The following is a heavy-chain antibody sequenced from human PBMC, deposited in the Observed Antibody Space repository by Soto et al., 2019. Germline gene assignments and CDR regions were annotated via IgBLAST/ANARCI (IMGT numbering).Heavy chain of an antibody. V-gene: IGHV3-23*01. Sequence: GGSLRLSCAASGFTFSSYVMSWVRQAPGKGLEWVSSISGDGDSTYYADSVAGRFTISRANSKNIVYLQMNTLRAEDTAVFSCAKRAGPGITGTRDDYWGQGTLVTVSS. J-gene: IGHJ4*02. CDR2: ISGDGDST. D-gene: IGHD1-20*01. CDR3: AKRAGPGITGTRDDY. CDR1: GFTFSSYV.